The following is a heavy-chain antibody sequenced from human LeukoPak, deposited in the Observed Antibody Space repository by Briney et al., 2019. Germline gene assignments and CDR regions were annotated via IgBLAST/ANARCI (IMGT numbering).Heavy chain of an antibody. D-gene: IGHD3-3*01. V-gene: IGHV3-48*01. CDR1: RFTFSSYS. J-gene: IGHJ4*02. Sequence: AGGSLRLSCAASRFTFSSYSMNWVRQAPGKGLEWVSYISSSSSTIYYADSVKGRFTISRDNAKNSLYLQMNSLRAEDTAVYYCARDKSIGYDFWSGYYLGDYWGQGTLVTVSS. CDR2: ISSSSSTI. CDR3: ARDKSIGYDFWSGYYLGDY.